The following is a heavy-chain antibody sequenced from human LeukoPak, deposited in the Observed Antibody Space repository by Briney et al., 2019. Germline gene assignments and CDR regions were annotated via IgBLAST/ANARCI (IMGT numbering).Heavy chain of an antibody. V-gene: IGHV4-39*07. J-gene: IGHJ4*02. CDR1: GGSISSSSYY. CDR2: IYYSGST. Sequence: PSETLSLTCTVSGGSISSSSYYWGWIRQPPGKGLEWIGSIYYSGSTYYNPSLKSRVTISVDTSKNQFSLKLSSVTAADTAVYYCARDLGGIDYFDYWGQGTLVTVSS. CDR3: ARDLGGIDYFDY. D-gene: IGHD3-16*01.